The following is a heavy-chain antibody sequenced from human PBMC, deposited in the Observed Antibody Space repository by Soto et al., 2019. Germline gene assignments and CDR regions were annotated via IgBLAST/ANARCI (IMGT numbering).Heavy chain of an antibody. D-gene: IGHD6-13*01. J-gene: IGHJ6*02. V-gene: IGHV3-23*01. CDR2: ISGSGGST. CDR3: AREGPGIAAAVSHFQYGMDV. Sequence: EVQLLESGGGLVQPGGSLRLSCAGSGFTFSRYVMSWVRQAPGKGLEWVSAISGSGGSTYYADSVKGRFTISRDNSKNTLYLQMNRLRAEDTAVYYCAREGPGIAAAVSHFQYGMDVWGQGTTVTVSS. CDR1: GFTFSRYV.